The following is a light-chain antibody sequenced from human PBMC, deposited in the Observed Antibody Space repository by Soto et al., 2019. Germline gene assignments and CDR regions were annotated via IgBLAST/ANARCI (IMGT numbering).Light chain of an antibody. CDR1: QSIGKY. Sequence: DIQMTQSPSSLSASVGDRVTITCRASQSIGKYLSWFQQTPGNAPKLLIYAASGLQSGVPSRFSGSGSGTDFTLTINSLQREDFATYYCQQANSFPLTFGQGTRLEIK. CDR2: AAS. CDR3: QQANSFPLT. J-gene: IGKJ5*01. V-gene: IGKV1-39*01.